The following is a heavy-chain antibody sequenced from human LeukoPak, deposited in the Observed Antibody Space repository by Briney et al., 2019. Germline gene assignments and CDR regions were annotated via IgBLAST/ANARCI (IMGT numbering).Heavy chain of an antibody. CDR1: GGSISSGSYY. Sequence: SETLSLTCTVSGGSISSGSYYWSWIRQPAGKGLEWIGRIYTSGSTNYNPSLKSRVTISVDTSKNQFSLKLSSVTAADTAVYYCARAIAPLGEYYFDYWGQGTLVTVSS. V-gene: IGHV4-61*02. J-gene: IGHJ4*02. CDR2: IYTSGST. CDR3: ARAIAPLGEYYFDY. D-gene: IGHD3-16*01.